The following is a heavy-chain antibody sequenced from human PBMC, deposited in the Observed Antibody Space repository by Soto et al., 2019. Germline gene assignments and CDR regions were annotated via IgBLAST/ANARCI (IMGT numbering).Heavy chain of an antibody. CDR3: ARGHEWELLLDY. J-gene: IGHJ4*02. Sequence: SGTLSLICAVYGGSFSVYYGSWIRPPPRKGRKWIGENNHSGSTNYSPSLKSRLTLSVDTSKNQFSLKLSSVTAADTAVYYSARGHEWELLLDYRGQETLVTVPS. V-gene: IGHV4-34*01. D-gene: IGHD1-26*01. CDR2: NNHSGST. CDR1: GGSFSVYY.